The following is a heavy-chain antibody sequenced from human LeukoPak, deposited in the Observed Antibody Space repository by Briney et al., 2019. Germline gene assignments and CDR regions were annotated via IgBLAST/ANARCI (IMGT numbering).Heavy chain of an antibody. J-gene: IGHJ5*02. V-gene: IGHV3-30*04. CDR2: ISYDGSNK. D-gene: IGHD2-2*01. CDR3: ARDLGYCSSTSCYDNWFDP. CDR1: GFTFSSYA. Sequence: GGSLRLSCAASGFTFSSYAMHWVRQAPGKGLEWVAVISYDGSNKYYADSVKGRFTISRDNSKNTLHLQMNSLRAEDTAVYYCARDLGYCSSTSCYDNWFDPWGQGTLVTVSS.